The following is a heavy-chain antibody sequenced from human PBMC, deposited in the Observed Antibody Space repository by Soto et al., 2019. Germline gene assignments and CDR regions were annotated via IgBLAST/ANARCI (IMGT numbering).Heavy chain of an antibody. D-gene: IGHD6-19*01. V-gene: IGHV3-33*06. CDR2: IWYDGSNK. CDR1: GFTFSSYG. J-gene: IGHJ4*02. CDR3: AKAIGQWLVPRYYFDY. Sequence: GGSLRLSCAASGFTFSSYGMHWVRQAPGKGLEWVAVIWYDGSNKYYADSVKGRFTISRDNSKNTLYLQMNSLRAEDTAVYYCAKAIGQWLVPRYYFDYWGQGTLVTVSS.